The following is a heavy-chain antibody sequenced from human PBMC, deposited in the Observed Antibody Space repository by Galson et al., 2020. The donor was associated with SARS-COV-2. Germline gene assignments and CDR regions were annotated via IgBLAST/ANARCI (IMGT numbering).Heavy chain of an antibody. CDR1: GYSFTSYW. CDR2: IDPSDSYT. V-gene: IGHV5-10-1*01. D-gene: IGHD6-19*01. J-gene: IGHJ4*02. Sequence: HGESLKISCKGSGYSFTSYWISWVRQMPGKGLEWMGRIDPSDSYTNYSPSFQGHVTISADKSISTAYLQWSSLKASDTAMYYCARFNYPVAASAYWGQGTLVTVSS. CDR3: ARFNYPVAASAY.